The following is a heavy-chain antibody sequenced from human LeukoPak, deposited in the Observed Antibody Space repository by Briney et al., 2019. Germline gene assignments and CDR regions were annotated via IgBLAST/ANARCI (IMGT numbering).Heavy chain of an antibody. CDR1: GYTFTGYY. Sequence: ASVTVSCKASGYTFTGYYMHWVRQAPGQGLEWMGWINPNSGGTNYAQKFQGRVTMTRDTSISTAYMELSRLRSDDTAVYYCAREVVVVPAAMSYYYYYMDVWGKGTTVTVSS. D-gene: IGHD2-2*01. V-gene: IGHV1-2*02. CDR2: INPNSGGT. CDR3: AREVVVVPAAMSYYYYYMDV. J-gene: IGHJ6*03.